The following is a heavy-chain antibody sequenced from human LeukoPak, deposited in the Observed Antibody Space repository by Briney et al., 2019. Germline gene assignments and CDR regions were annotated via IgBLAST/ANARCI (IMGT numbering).Heavy chain of an antibody. CDR2: VYYSGST. D-gene: IGHD6-13*01. J-gene: IGHJ6*03. V-gene: IGHV4-59*01. Sequence: PSETLSLTCTVSGGSISSYYWSWIRQPPGKGLEWIGYVYYSGSTNYNPSLKSRVTISVDTSKNQFSLKLSSVTAADTAVYYCASGSAAARSYYYYMDVWGKGTTVTVSS. CDR1: GGSISSYY. CDR3: ASGSAAARSYYYYMDV.